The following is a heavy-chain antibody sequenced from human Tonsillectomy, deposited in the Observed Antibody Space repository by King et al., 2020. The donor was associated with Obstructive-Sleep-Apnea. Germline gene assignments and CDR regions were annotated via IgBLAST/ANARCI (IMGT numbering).Heavy chain of an antibody. CDR1: GGTFSSYA. V-gene: IGHV1-69*12. Sequence: AQLVQSGAEVKKPGSSVKVSCKASGGTFSSYAISWVRQAPGQGLEWMGGIIPIFGTANYAQKFQGRVTITADESTSTPYMELSSLRSEDTAVYYCARDGGRAATYYYYYYGMDVWGQGTTVTVSS. D-gene: IGHD2-15*01. J-gene: IGHJ6*02. CDR2: IIPIFGTA. CDR3: ARDGGRAATYYYYYYGMDV.